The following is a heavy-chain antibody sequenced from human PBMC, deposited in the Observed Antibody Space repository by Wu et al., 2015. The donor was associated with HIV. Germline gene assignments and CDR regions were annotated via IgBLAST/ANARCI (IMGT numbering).Heavy chain of an antibody. Sequence: QVQLVQSGAEVKKPGASVKVSCKASGYTFTSYYMHWVRQAPGQGLEWMGIINPSGGSTSYAQKFQGRVTMTRDTSTSTVYMELSSLRSEDTAVYYCASTPPEEWNYSGLFDYWGQGTLVTVSS. V-gene: IGHV1-46*03. J-gene: IGHJ4*02. D-gene: IGHD1-7*01. CDR3: ASTPPEEWNYSGLFDY. CDR1: GYTFTSYY. CDR2: INPSGGST.